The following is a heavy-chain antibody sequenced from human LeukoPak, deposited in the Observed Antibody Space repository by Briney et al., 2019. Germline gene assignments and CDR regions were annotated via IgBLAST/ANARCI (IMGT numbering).Heavy chain of an antibody. Sequence: PSETLSLTCTVSGGSISSGDYYWSWIRQPPGKGLEWIGYIYYSGSTYYNPSLKSRVTISVDTSKNQFSLKLSSVTAADTAVYYCARGGRRWYLGPPVPDYWGQGTLVTVSS. CDR1: GGSISSGDYY. J-gene: IGHJ4*02. CDR2: IYYSGST. V-gene: IGHV4-30-4*01. CDR3: ARGGRRWYLGPPVPDY. D-gene: IGHD6-13*01.